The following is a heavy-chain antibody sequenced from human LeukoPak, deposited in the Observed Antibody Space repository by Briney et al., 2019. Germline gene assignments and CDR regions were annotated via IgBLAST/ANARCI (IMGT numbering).Heavy chain of an antibody. CDR2: INHSGST. D-gene: IGHD2-2*01. Sequence: SETLSLTCAVYGGSFSGYYWSWIRQPPGKGLEWIGEINHSGSTNYNPSLKSRVTISVDTSKNQFSLKLSSVTAADTAVYYCARKSEYQLLAWFDPWGQGTLVTVSS. CDR3: ARKSEYQLLAWFDP. CDR1: GGSFSGYY. V-gene: IGHV4-34*01. J-gene: IGHJ5*02.